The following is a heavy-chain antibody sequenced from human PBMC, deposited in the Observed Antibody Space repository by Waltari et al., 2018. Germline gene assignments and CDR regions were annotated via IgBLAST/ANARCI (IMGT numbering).Heavy chain of an antibody. V-gene: IGHV3-23*01. Sequence: EVQLLESGGGLVQPGGSLRLSCEASGFRFSDFAMSWVRQAPGRGPGWGAAITKTGDDTYYADSVRGRLTVSRDNAKNTLYVQMNSLRAEDAAVYYCATYNLGFIYYRGLDVWGQGTTVTVSS. CDR1: GFRFSDFA. J-gene: IGHJ6*02. D-gene: IGHD1-1*01. CDR3: ATYNLGFIYYRGLDV. CDR2: ITKTGDDT.